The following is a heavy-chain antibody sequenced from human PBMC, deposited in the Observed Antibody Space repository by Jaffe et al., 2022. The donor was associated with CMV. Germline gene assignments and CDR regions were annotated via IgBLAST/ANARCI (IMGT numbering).Heavy chain of an antibody. V-gene: IGHV3-21*06. CDR2: ISGSSSFR. Sequence: EVQLVESGGGLVKPGGSLRLSCAGSGFNFMSYSMNWVRRAPGKGLEWVSSISGSSSFRYYADSVKGRFTISRDNAKSSLYLQMDSLRAEDTAVYYCARDLGTSHWNSGSIDYWGQGTRVTVSS. D-gene: IGHD1-7*01. CDR3: ARDLGTSHWNSGSIDY. J-gene: IGHJ4*02. CDR1: GFNFMSYS.